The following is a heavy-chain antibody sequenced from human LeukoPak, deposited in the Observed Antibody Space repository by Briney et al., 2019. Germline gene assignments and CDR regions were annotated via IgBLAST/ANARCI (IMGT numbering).Heavy chain of an antibody. V-gene: IGHV3-23*01. J-gene: IGHJ4*02. CDR3: AKASRSSSGWYSNFDY. Sequence: GGSLRLSCAASGFTFSSYAMSWVRQAPGKGLEWVSAISGSGGNTYYADSVKGRFTISRDNSKNTLYLQMNSLRAEDTAVYYCAKASRSSSGWYSNFDYWGQGTLVTVSS. CDR2: ISGSGGNT. D-gene: IGHD6-19*01. CDR1: GFTFSSYA.